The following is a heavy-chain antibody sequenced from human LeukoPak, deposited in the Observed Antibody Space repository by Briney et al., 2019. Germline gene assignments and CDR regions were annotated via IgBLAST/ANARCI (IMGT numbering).Heavy chain of an antibody. CDR3: ARGGPLARTTDY. CDR2: INTDGSST. D-gene: IGHD1-1*01. Sequence: GGSLRLSCAASGFTFSSYWMHWVRQAPGKGLAWVSHINTDGSSTTYADSVKGRFTISRDNAKKTLYLQMNSLRAEDTAVYYCARGGPLARTTDYWGQGTLVTVSS. J-gene: IGHJ4*02. V-gene: IGHV3-74*01. CDR1: GFTFSSYW.